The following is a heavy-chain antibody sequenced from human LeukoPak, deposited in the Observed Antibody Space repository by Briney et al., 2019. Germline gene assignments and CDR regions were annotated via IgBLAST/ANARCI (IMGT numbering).Heavy chain of an antibody. CDR3: ARGSSHGFDY. Sequence: SGSTLVNPTQTLTLTCTFSGFSLTTSGMCVSWIRQPPGKALEWLALIDWDDDKSYSTSLKTRLTISKDTSKNQVVLTMTNMDPVDTATYYCARGSSHGFDYWGQGTLVTVSS. J-gene: IGHJ4*02. V-gene: IGHV2-70*12. CDR1: GFSLTTSGMC. CDR2: IDWDDDK.